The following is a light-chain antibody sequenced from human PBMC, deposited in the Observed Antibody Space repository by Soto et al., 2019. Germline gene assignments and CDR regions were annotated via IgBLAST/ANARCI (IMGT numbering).Light chain of an antibody. CDR3: CSYAGIYTYV. V-gene: IGLV2-11*01. CDR1: SSDVGGYNF. CDR2: DVS. Sequence: QSALTQPRSVSGSPGQSVTISCTGTSSDVGGYNFVSWYQQHPGKAPKLMIYDVSKRPSGVPDHFSGSKSGNTASLTISGLQADDEADYYCCSYAGIYTYVFGTGTKLTVL. J-gene: IGLJ1*01.